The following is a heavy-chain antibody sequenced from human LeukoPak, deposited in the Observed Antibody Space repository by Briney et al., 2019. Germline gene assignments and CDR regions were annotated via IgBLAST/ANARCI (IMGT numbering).Heavy chain of an antibody. J-gene: IGHJ3*02. CDR1: GFTVSSNY. D-gene: IGHD2-15*01. CDR3: ARDGYCSGGSCYGDDAFDI. Sequence: GGSLRLSCAASGFTVSSNYMSWVRQAPGKGLEWVSVICSGGSTYYADSVKGRFTISRDNSKNTLYLQMNSLRAEDTAVYYCARDGYCSGGSCYGDDAFDIWGQGTMVTVSS. CDR2: ICSGGST. V-gene: IGHV3-53*01.